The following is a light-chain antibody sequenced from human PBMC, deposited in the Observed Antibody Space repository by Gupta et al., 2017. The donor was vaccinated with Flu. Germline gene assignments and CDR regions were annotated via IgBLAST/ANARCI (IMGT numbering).Light chain of an antibody. CDR2: DGS. CDR3: RQRIPLPLT. V-gene: IGKV2D-29*01. J-gene: IGKJ4*01. Sequence: DIVMTQTPLSLSVTPGQPASISCKSSRSLLHSDGKTYLYWYLQKPGQPPQLLIYDGSNRVSGVLDRFSGRGYVTDFTLKISRGDVEDVGVYYCRQRIPLPLTFGGGTKVEIK. CDR1: RSLLHSDGKTY.